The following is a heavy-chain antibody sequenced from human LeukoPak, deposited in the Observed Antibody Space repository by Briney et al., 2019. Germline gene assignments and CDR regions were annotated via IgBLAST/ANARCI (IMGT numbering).Heavy chain of an antibody. Sequence: GGSLRLSCASSGFTFSSYSMTWVRQAPGKGLEWVSSISSSSSYIYYADSVKGRFTISRDNAKNSLYLQMNSLRAEDTAVYYCARDQRGGYYDSSGYYYEYWGQGTLVTVSS. J-gene: IGHJ4*02. CDR1: GFTFSSYS. CDR2: ISSSSSYI. CDR3: ARDQRGGYYDSSGYYYEY. D-gene: IGHD3-22*01. V-gene: IGHV3-21*04.